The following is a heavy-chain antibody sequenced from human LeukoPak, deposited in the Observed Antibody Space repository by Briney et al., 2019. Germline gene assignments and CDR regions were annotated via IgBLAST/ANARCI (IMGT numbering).Heavy chain of an antibody. CDR1: GYTLTELS. D-gene: IGHD6-19*01. J-gene: IGHJ4*02. CDR3: ATGEAVAAIDY. CDR2: FDPEDGET. V-gene: IGHV1-24*01. Sequence: ASVKVSCKVSGYTLTELSMHWVRQAPGKGLEWMGGFDPEDGETIYAQKFQGRVTITEDTSTDTAYMELSSLRSEDTAVYYCATGEAVAAIDYWGQGTLVTVSS.